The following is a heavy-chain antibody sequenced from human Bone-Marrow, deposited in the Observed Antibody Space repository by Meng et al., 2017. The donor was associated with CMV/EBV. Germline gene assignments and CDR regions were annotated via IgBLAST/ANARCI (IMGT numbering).Heavy chain of an antibody. CDR2: INHSGST. Sequence: SETLSLTCAVYGGSFSGYYWSWIRQPPGKGLEWIGEINHSGSTNYNPSLKSRVTISVDTSKNQFSLKLSSVTAADTAVYYCARTEIQLWLRYFDFWGRGTLVTVPS. CDR1: GGSFSGYY. CDR3: ARTEIQLWLRYFDF. J-gene: IGHJ2*01. D-gene: IGHD5-18*01. V-gene: IGHV4-34*01.